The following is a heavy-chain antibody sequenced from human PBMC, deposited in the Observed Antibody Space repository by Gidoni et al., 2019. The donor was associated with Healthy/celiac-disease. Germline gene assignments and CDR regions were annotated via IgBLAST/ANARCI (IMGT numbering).Heavy chain of an antibody. D-gene: IGHD5-18*01. CDR1: GGSFSGYY. Sequence: QVQLQQWGAGLLKPSATLSLTCAVYGGSFSGYYWSWIRQPPGKGLEWIGEINHSGSTNYNPSLKSRVTISVDTSKNQFSLKLSSVTAADTAVYYCAPRGYSYGITPWGQGTLVTVSS. CDR3: APRGYSYGITP. CDR2: INHSGST. J-gene: IGHJ5*02. V-gene: IGHV4-34*01.